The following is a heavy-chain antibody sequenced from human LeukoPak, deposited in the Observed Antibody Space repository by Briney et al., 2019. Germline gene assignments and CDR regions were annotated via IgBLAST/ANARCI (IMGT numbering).Heavy chain of an antibody. CDR3: ARGCSSTTCYLLDY. V-gene: IGHV1-18*01. D-gene: IGHD2-2*01. CDR1: GYTFTDYG. Sequence: ASVKVSCKASGYTFTDYGIGWVRQAPGQGLEWMGWISGHNGNTNYAQNLQGRVTMTTDTSTSTAYMELRSLRSDDTAFYYCARGCSSTTCYLLDYWGQGTLVTVSS. J-gene: IGHJ4*02. CDR2: ISGHNGNT.